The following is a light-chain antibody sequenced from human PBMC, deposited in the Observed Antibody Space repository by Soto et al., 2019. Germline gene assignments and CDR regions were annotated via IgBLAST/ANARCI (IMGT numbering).Light chain of an antibody. V-gene: IGKV4-1*01. J-gene: IGKJ1*01. CDR3: QQFYTTPNT. CDR2: WAS. CDR1: QSVFSTSSSKNY. Sequence: DIVMTQSPDSLAVSLGERATINCKSSQSVFSTSSSKNYLAWYQQKPGQPPRLLLYWASTRESGVPDRFSGSGSGPGFTLTFRSLQAEDAAVYYCQQFYTTPNTFGQGTKVEIK.